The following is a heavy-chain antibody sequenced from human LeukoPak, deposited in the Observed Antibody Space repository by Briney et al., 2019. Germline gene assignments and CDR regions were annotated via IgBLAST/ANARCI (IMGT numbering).Heavy chain of an antibody. V-gene: IGHV5-51*01. CDR1: GYSFTSYW. CDR3: ATNPMFRGIHAFDI. Sequence: GESLKISCRSSGYSFTSYWIGWVRQMPGKGLEWMGIIYPGDSDTRYSPSFQGQVTISADKSISTAYLQWSSLKASDSAMYYCATNPMFRGIHAFDIWGQGTMVTVSS. CDR2: IYPGDSDT. J-gene: IGHJ3*02. D-gene: IGHD3-10*01.